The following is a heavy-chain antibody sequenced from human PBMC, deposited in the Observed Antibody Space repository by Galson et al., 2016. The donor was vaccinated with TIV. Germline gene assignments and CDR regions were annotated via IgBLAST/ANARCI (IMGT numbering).Heavy chain of an antibody. CDR2: TYYRSKWYN. V-gene: IGHV6-1*01. CDR3: ARATPSVFGVVMTLDY. CDR1: GDSVSSNSAA. D-gene: IGHD3-3*01. J-gene: IGHJ4*02. Sequence: CAISGDSVSSNSAAWNWIRQSPSRGLEWLGRTYYRSKWYNDFALSVKSRITINPDTSKNQVSLRLHSVTPEDTAVSYCARATPSVFGVVMTLDYWGQGTLVTVSS.